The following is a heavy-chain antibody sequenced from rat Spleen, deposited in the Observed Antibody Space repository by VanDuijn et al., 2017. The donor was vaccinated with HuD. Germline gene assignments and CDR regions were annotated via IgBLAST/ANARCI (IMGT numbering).Heavy chain of an antibody. J-gene: IGHJ4*01. CDR1: GFTFSNYY. V-gene: IGHV5-29*01. CDR3: TTLRRVSIYVMDA. Sequence: EVQLVESGGGLVQPGRSLKLSCATSGFTFSNYYMAWVRQAPTKGLEWVATISYDGSSTYYRDSVKGRFTISRDNTENTVYLQMNSLRSEDTATYYCTTLRRVSIYVMDAWGQGASVTVSS. D-gene: IGHD1-11*01. CDR2: ISYDGSST.